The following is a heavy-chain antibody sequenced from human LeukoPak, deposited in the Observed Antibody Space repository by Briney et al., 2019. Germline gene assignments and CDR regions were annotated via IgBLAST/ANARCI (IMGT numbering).Heavy chain of an antibody. V-gene: IGHV4-4*02. CDR1: GGSISSTNW. CDR2: ISLTGET. Sequence: PSETLSLTCGVSGGSISSTNWWSWVRQPPGQGLEWIGEISLTGETNYNPSLNGRVTMSLDESRNQLSLDLTSVTAADTAIYYCAQSLGSGNWIGNWFDPWGQGTLVTVSS. J-gene: IGHJ5*02. D-gene: IGHD1-1*01. CDR3: AQSLGSGNWIGNWFDP.